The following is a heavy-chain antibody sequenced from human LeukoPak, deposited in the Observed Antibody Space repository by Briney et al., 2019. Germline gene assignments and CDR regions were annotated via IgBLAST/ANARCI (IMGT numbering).Heavy chain of an antibody. J-gene: IGHJ3*02. D-gene: IGHD6-13*01. Sequence: SETLSLTCTVSGGSISSYYWSWIRQPPGKGLEWIGYIYYSGSTNYNPSLKSRVTISVDTSKNQFSLKLSSVTAADTAMYYCAGWYSVDAFDIWGQGTMVTVSS. V-gene: IGHV4-59*01. CDR3: AGWYSVDAFDI. CDR1: GGSISSYY. CDR2: IYYSGST.